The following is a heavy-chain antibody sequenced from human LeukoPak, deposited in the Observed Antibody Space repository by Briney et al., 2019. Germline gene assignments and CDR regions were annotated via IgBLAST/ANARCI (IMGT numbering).Heavy chain of an antibody. CDR3: ARVDRDFTVFLPFDY. J-gene: IGHJ4*02. CDR2: IIPIFGTA. V-gene: IGHV1-69*01. CDR1: GGTFSSYA. D-gene: IGHD3-3*01. Sequence: SVKVSCKASGGTFSSYAISWVRQAPGQGLEWMGGIIPIFGTANYAQKFQGRVTITADESTSTAYMELSSLRSEDTAVYYCARVDRDFTVFLPFDYWGQGTLVTVSS.